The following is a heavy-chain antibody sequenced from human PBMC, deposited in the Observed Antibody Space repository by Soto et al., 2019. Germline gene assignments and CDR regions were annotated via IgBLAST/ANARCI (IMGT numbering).Heavy chain of an antibody. CDR1: GGSISSYY. CDR2: IYYSGST. Sequence: QVQLQESGPGLVKPSETLSLTCTVSGGSISSYYWSWIRQPPGKGREWIGYIYYSGSTNYNPSLKSRVTISVDTSKNQLSLKLSSVTAADTAVYYCASSLAVAGTKSRYFDYWGQGTLVTVSS. V-gene: IGHV4-59*01. D-gene: IGHD6-19*01. CDR3: ASSLAVAGTKSRYFDY. J-gene: IGHJ4*02.